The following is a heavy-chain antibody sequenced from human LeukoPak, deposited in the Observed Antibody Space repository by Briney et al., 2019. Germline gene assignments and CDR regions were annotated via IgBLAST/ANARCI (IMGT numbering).Heavy chain of an antibody. J-gene: IGHJ4*02. CDR2: INPNSGGT. V-gene: IGHV1-2*02. Sequence: ASVKVSCKASGYTFTGYYMHWVRQAPGQGLEWMGWINPNSGGTNYAQKFQGRATMTRVTSISTAYMDLSSLRSDDTAVYFCARGRDYDDNGYYYALSTLCHWGQGTLVTVSS. CDR3: ARGRDYDDNGYYYALSTLCH. CDR1: GYTFTGYY. D-gene: IGHD3-22*01.